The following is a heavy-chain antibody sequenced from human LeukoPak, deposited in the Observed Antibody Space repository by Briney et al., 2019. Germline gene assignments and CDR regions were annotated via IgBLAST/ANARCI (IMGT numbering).Heavy chain of an antibody. CDR3: ARDPTPRYCSGGSCYTHYGMDV. Sequence: GGSLRLSCAASGFAFSSHWMNWVRQAPGKGLEWVANINREGNDKNYVDSVKGRFTISRDNAKNSLYLQMNSLRVEDTAVYYCARDPTPRYCSGGSCYTHYGMDVWGQGTTVTVSS. CDR1: GFAFSSHW. V-gene: IGHV3-7*01. J-gene: IGHJ6*02. CDR2: INREGNDK. D-gene: IGHD2-15*01.